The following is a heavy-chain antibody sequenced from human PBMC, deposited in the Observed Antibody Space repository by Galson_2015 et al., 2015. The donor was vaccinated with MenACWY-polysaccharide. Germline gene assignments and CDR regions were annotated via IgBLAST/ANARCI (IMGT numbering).Heavy chain of an antibody. CDR2: ISYDGSKK. CDR1: GFTFSTYG. V-gene: IGHV3-30*03. CDR3: ARGIWNSGSGTNFPYYLDS. Sequence: SLRLSCAASGFTFSTYGMHWVRQAPGKGLEWVAVISYDGSKKYFADSVKGRFTISRDNSKNTLYLEMNSLRTEDTAVYYCARGIWNSGSGTNFPYYLDSWGQGSLVTVSS. J-gene: IGHJ4*02. D-gene: IGHD3-10*01.